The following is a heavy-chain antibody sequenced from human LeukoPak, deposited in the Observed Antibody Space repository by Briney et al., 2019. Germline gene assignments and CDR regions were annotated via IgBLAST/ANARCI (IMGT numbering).Heavy chain of an antibody. CDR1: GFTFRNYG. CDR3: SKDYRYCSGTSCYHPWYFDY. CDR2: IRHDGSEK. J-gene: IGHJ4*02. D-gene: IGHD2-2*01. V-gene: IGHV3-30*02. Sequence: GGSLRLSCAASGFTFRNYGMHWVRQAPGKGLEWVTIIRHDGSEKLYADSVKGRFTISRDNSKNTLYLQMNSLRAEDTAVYYCSKDYRYCSGTSCYHPWYFDYWGQGNLVTVSP.